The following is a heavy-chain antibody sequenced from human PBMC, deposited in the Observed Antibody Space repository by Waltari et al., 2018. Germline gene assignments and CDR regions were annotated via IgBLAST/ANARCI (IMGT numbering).Heavy chain of an antibody. V-gene: IGHV1-69*12. CDR1: GGTFSSYA. D-gene: IGHD3-22*01. Sequence: QVQLVQSGAEVKKPGSSVKVSCKASGGTFSSYAISWVRQAPGQGLEWMGGIIPIFGTANYAQKFQGRVTITADESTSTAYMELSSLRSEDTAVYYCARDVAPYYYDSSGYYYGGYWGQGTLVTVSS. CDR2: IIPIFGTA. CDR3: ARDVAPYYYDSSGYYYGGY. J-gene: IGHJ4*02.